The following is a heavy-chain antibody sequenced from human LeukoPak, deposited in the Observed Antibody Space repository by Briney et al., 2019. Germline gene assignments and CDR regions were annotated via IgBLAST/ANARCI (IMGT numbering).Heavy chain of an antibody. J-gene: IGHJ6*02. CDR2: FDPEDGET. D-gene: IGHD2-8*02. V-gene: IGHV1-24*01. CDR1: GYTLTELS. CDR3: ATDLQLGVLDYGMDV. Sequence: ASVTVSCTVSGYTLTELSMHWVRQAPGKGLEWMGGFDPEDGETIYAQKFQGRVTMTEDTSTDTAYMELSSLRSEDTAVYYCATDLQLGVLDYGMDVWGQGTTVTVSS.